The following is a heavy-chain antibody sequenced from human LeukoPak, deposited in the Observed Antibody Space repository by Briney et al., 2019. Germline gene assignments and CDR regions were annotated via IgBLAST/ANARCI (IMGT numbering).Heavy chain of an antibody. CDR3: AKVRGYYDSSGYYSGFDY. V-gene: IGHV3-23*01. CDR1: GFTFGSYA. J-gene: IGHJ4*02. CDR2: ISASGGST. D-gene: IGHD3-22*01. Sequence: PGGSLRLSCAASGFTFGSYAMSWVRQAPGKGLEWVSAISASGGSTYYADSVKGRFTISRDNSKNTLYLQMNSVRAEDTAVYYCAKVRGYYDSSGYYSGFDYWGQGTLVTVSS.